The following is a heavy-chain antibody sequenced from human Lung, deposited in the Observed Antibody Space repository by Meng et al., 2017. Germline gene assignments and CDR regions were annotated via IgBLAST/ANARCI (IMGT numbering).Heavy chain of an antibody. CDR1: GFNFDDYA. D-gene: IGHD3-10*01. V-gene: IGHV3-43D*03. J-gene: IGHJ3*01. CDR3: VKDLGAIGVTEAFDV. CDR2: ISYEGRDA. Sequence: GESLKISCATPGFNFDDYAMHWVRQAPGKGLEWVSLISYEGRDAYYADSVKGRFTISRDNTKNSLYVQMNSLSAEDTALYYCVKDLGAIGVTEAFDVWGQGTVVTVSS.